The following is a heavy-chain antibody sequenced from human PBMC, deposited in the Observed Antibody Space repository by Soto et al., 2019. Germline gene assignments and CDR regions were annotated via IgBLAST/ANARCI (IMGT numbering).Heavy chain of an antibody. V-gene: IGHV3-23*01. D-gene: IGHD1-26*01. CDR2: IRPGGDST. J-gene: IGHJ5*01. Sequence: LRLSCAASGFRFRTRAMSWVRQAPGKGLEWVASIRPGGDSTYYADSVKGRFAVSRDNSNVTLYLQMDSLRVEDTAIYYCTTHEEGAPWAGGFDSWGQGTLVTVSS. CDR3: TTHEEGAPWAGGFDS. CDR1: GFRFRTRA.